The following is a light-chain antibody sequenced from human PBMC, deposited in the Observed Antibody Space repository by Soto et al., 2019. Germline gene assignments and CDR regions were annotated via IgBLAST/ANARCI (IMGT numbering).Light chain of an antibody. CDR3: AAWDDSLSGVV. CDR1: SSNIGSNY. J-gene: IGLJ3*02. Sequence: QSVLTQPPSASGTPGQRVTISCSGGSSNIGSNYVYWYQQVLGTAPKLLVYRNNQRPSGVPALFSGSKSGTSASLAISGLRSEDEADYYCAAWDDSLSGVVFGGGTKVTVL. V-gene: IGLV1-47*01. CDR2: RNN.